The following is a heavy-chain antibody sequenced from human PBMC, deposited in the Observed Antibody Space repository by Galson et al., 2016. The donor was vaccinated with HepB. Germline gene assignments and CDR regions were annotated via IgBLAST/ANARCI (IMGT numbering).Heavy chain of an antibody. V-gene: IGHV3-33*05. CDR3: VQGSTAPAV. D-gene: IGHD1-26*01. Sequence: QAPGKGLEWVAFISYDGRNKKYADSVKGRFTISRDNSKNMVYLQMNSLRAEDTATYYCVQGSTAPAVWGKGTTVTVSS. CDR2: ISYDGRNK. J-gene: IGHJ6*04.